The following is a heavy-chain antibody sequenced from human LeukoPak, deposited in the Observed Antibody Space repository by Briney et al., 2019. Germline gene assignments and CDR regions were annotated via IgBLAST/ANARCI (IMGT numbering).Heavy chain of an antibody. Sequence: GGSLRLSCAASGFTFSSSAMSWVRQAPGKGLEWLSTISGGGGSTYYADSVKGRFTISRDNSKNTLYLQMNSLRAEDTAVYYCARDSTDAFDIWGQGTMVTVSS. CDR1: GFTFSSSA. CDR2: ISGGGGST. J-gene: IGHJ3*02. V-gene: IGHV3-23*01. CDR3: ARDSTDAFDI.